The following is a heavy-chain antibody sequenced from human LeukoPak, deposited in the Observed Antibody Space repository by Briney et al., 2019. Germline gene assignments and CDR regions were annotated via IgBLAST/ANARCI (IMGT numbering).Heavy chain of an antibody. CDR3: ARMGVPAAMYFDY. CDR2: IYYSGST. J-gene: IGHJ4*02. CDR1: GDSVSIYY. Sequence: PSETLSLTCTVSGDSVSIYYWSWIRQPPGKGLEWIGYIYYSGSTNYNPSLKSRVTISVDTSKNQFSLKLSSVTAADTAVYYCARMGVPAAMYFDYWGQGTLVTVSS. D-gene: IGHD2-2*01. V-gene: IGHV4-59*02.